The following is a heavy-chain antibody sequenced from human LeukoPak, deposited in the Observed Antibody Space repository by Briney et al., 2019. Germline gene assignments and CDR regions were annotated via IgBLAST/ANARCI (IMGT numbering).Heavy chain of an antibody. CDR3: AREGFTYYYDSSGYSRRMDDACDI. D-gene: IGHD3-22*01. Sequence: ASVKVSCKASGYTFTSYGISWVRQALGQGLEWMGWISAYNGNTNYAQKLQGRVTMTTDTSTSTAYMELRSLRSDDTAVYYCAREGFTYYYDSSGYSRRMDDACDIWGQGTMVTVSS. CDR2: ISAYNGNT. V-gene: IGHV1-18*01. CDR1: GYTFTSYG. J-gene: IGHJ3*02.